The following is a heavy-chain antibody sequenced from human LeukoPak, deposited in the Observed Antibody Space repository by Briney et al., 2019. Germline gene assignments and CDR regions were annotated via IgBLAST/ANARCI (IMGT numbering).Heavy chain of an antibody. CDR1: GFTFSTYP. V-gene: IGHV3-30*04. D-gene: IGHD4-11*01. J-gene: IGHJ4*02. Sequence: GGSLRLSCVASGFTFSTYPMHWVRKAPGKGLEWVALISFDGSNKYYADSVKGRFTISRDNSKNTLYLQMNSLRAEDTAIYYCAREQKAYSNYPNYDYWGQGTLVTVSS. CDR2: ISFDGSNK. CDR3: AREQKAYSNYPNYDY.